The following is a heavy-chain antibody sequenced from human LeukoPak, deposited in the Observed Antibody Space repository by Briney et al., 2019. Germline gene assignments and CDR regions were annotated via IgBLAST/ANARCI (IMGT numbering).Heavy chain of an antibody. CDR3: ATSIDYSRDAFDI. J-gene: IGHJ3*02. CDR1: GYTLTELS. Sequence: ASVKVSCKVSGYTLTELSMHWVRQAPGKGLEWMGGFDPEDGETIYARKFQGRVTMTEDTSTDTAYMELSSLRSEDTAVYYCATSIDYSRDAFDIWGQGTMVTVSS. CDR2: FDPEDGET. D-gene: IGHD4-11*01. V-gene: IGHV1-24*01.